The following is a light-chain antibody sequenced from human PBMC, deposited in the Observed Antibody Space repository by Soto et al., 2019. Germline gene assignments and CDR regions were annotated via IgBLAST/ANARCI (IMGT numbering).Light chain of an antibody. CDR2: DDR. J-gene: IGLJ2*01. CDR3: HVWHTSPDHVV. CDR1: SIGSKS. V-gene: IGLV3-21*02. Sequence: SYELTQPPSVSVAPGHTARITCGGDSIGSKSVYWYQQRPGQAPVLVVYDDRHRPSGIPERFSGSNSGSTATLTINRVEAGDEADYYCHVWHTSPDHVVLGGGTKLTVL.